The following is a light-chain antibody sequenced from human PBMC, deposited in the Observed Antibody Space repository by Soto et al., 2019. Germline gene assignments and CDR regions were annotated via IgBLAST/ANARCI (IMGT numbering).Light chain of an antibody. V-gene: IGLV2-14*01. CDR2: DVS. Sequence: LKPPASVYGCTGQSITILCTRTSSDVGGYNYVSWYQQHPGKAPKLMIYDVSNRPSGVSNRFSGSKSGNTASLTISGLQAEDEADYYCSSYTSSSTYVFGTGTKVTVL. CDR1: SSDVGGYNY. CDR3: SSYTSSSTYV. J-gene: IGLJ1*01.